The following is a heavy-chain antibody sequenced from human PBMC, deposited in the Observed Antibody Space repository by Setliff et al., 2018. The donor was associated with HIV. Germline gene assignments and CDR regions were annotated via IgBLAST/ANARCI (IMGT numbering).Heavy chain of an antibody. V-gene: IGHV4-34*12. J-gene: IGHJ5*02. CDR1: GGSLTGYY. Sequence: SETLSLTCAVHGGSLTGYYWSWIRQHPGKGLEWIGEILHSGGTNYNPSLKSRVTISVDTSKNQFSLKVNSVTAADTAVYYCVKRGIEVAGRWVPRNNWFDPWGQGTLVTVSS. D-gene: IGHD6-19*01. CDR2: ILHSGGT. CDR3: VKRGIEVAGRWVPRNNWFDP.